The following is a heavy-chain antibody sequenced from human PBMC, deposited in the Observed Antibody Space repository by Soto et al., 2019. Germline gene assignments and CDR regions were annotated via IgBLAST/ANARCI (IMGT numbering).Heavy chain of an antibody. J-gene: IGHJ4*02. CDR2: ISGSGGST. CDR1: GFTFSSYA. CDR3: AKDPSFLSWSSSWPNYFDY. Sequence: GGSLRLSCAASGFTFSSYAMSWVRQAPGKGLEWVSAISGSGGSTYYADSVKGRFTISRDNSKNTLYLQMNSLRAEDTAVYYCAKDPSFLSWSSSWPNYFDYWGQGTLVTVSS. D-gene: IGHD6-13*01. V-gene: IGHV3-23*01.